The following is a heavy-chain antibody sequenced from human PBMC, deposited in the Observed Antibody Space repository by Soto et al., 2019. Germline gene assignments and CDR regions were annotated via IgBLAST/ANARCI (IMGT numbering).Heavy chain of an antibody. CDR2: ISLSGASA. CDR1: GVTFTSHA. V-gene: IGHV3-23*01. Sequence: SGGSLRLSCASSGVTFTSHAMYWVRQAPGRGLEWVSKISLSGASADYVDSVKGRFTISRDTSKNILYLQMNSLRVEDTAIYYCAKGHGDESRFDPWGQGTLVTVSS. CDR3: AKGHGDESRFDP. D-gene: IGHD4-17*01. J-gene: IGHJ5*02.